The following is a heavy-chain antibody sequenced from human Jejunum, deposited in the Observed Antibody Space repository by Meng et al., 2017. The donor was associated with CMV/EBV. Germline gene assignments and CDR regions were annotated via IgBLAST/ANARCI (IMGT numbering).Heavy chain of an antibody. Sequence: FGDYGMSWGRQDPGKGLEWICFIRSKIYGGESEYAASVRGRFTISRDDSRGIAYLQMDSLKTEDTAIYYCSRGRTVPNAKYYFDYWGQGSLVTVSS. CDR3: SRGRTVPNAKYYFDY. CDR1: FGDYG. V-gene: IGHV3-49*04. CDR2: IRSKIYGGES. J-gene: IGHJ4*02. D-gene: IGHD4-11*01.